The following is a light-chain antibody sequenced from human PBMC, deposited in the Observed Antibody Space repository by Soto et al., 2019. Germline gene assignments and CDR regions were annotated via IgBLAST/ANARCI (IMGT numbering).Light chain of an antibody. CDR2: KAS. CDR1: EDISSY. V-gene: IGKV1-5*03. CDR3: QQYKSSST. Sequence: IQFTQSPSSLSASVGDRVTFTCRASEDISSYLAWYQQKPGKAPNLLINKASSLQSEVPSRFSGSGSGTEFTLTITSLQPDDFGVYYCQQYKSSSTFGQGTKVDIK. J-gene: IGKJ1*01.